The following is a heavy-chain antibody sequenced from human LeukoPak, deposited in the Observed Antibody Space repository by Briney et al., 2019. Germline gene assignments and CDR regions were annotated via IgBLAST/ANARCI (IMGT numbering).Heavy chain of an antibody. CDR3: AKPEGVQLPFDY. Sequence: GGSLRLSCAASGFTFSSYGMHWVRQAPGKGLEWVAVIWYDGSNKYYADSVKGRFTISRDNSKNTLYLQMNSLRAEDTAVYYCAKPEGVQLPFDYWGQGTLVTVSS. CDR2: IWYDGSNK. CDR1: GFTFSSYG. V-gene: IGHV3-33*06. J-gene: IGHJ4*02. D-gene: IGHD2-2*01.